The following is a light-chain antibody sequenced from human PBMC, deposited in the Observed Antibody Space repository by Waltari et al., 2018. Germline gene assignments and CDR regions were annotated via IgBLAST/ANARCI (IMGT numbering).Light chain of an antibody. J-gene: IGKJ3*01. Sequence: EIVMTQSLATLLLSSGERATLSCRASQSVSSSLAWYQQKPGQAPRLLIYGTSVRATGIPDRFSGSGSGTDFTLTISSLEPEDVAVYYCLQRSNWPFTFGPGTKLDIK. CDR2: GTS. V-gene: IGKV3-15*01. CDR1: QSVSSS. CDR3: LQRSNWPFT.